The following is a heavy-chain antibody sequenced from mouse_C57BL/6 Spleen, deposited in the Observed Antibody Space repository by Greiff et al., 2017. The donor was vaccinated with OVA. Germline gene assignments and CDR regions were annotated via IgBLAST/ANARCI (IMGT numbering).Heavy chain of an antibody. Sequence: EVKVEESGGGLVQPGGSMKLSCVASGFTFSNYWMNWVRQSPEKGLEWVAQIRLKSDNYATHYAESVKGRFTISRDESKSSVYLQMNNLRAEDTGIYYCTGGGVVATDYWGQGTTITVSS. CDR3: TGGGVVATDY. V-gene: IGHV6-3*01. CDR1: GFTFSNYW. J-gene: IGHJ2*01. CDR2: IRLKSDNYAT. D-gene: IGHD1-1*01.